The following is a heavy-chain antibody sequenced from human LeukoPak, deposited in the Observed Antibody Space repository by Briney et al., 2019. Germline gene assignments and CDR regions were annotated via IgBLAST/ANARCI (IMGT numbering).Heavy chain of an antibody. CDR3: ARHEYSGSYYGLSWFDP. D-gene: IGHD1-26*01. CDR2: IYYSGST. V-gene: IGHV4-39*01. J-gene: IGHJ5*02. CDR1: GGSISSGDYY. Sequence: SETLSLTCTVSGGSISSGDYYWSWIRQPPGKGLEWIASIYYSGSTYYNPSLKSRVTISVDTSKNQLSLKLSSLTAADTAVYYCARHEYSGSYYGLSWFDPWGQGTLVTVSS.